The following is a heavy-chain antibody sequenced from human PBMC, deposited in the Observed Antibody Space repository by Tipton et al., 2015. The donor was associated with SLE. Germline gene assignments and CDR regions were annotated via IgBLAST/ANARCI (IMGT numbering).Heavy chain of an antibody. Sequence: TLSLTCAVSGYSISSGYYWGWIRQPPGKGLEWIGSIYHSGSTYYNPSLKSRVTISVDTSKNQFSLKLSSVTAADTAVYYCAGARQLEWFDPWGQGTLVTVSS. D-gene: IGHD6-13*01. J-gene: IGHJ5*02. CDR3: AGARQLEWFDP. CDR2: IYHSGST. V-gene: IGHV4-38-2*01. CDR1: GYSISSGYY.